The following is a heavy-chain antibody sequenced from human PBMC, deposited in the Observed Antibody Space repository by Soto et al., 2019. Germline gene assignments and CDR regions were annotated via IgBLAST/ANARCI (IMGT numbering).Heavy chain of an antibody. CDR2: IYWDDDK. CDR1: GFSLTSGVG. J-gene: IGHJ4*02. CDR3: AHIDPEIVTVGGHGGFDY. V-gene: IGHV2-5*02. Sequence: QITLKESGPTLVRPPQTLTLTCTFSGFSLTSGVGVGWIRQPPGKALEWLALIYWDDDKCYSPSLKNRLTITKDTSNNQVVLTMTNVGPVDTATYFCAHIDPEIVTVGGHGGFDYWGQGTLVTVSS. D-gene: IGHD5-12*01.